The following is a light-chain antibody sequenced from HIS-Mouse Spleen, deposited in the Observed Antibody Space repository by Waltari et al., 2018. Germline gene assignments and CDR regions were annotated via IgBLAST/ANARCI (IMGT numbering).Light chain of an antibody. V-gene: IGLV3-27*01. Sequence: SYELTQPSSVSVSPGQTARITCSGDVLAKKYARWFQQKPGQAPVLVFYKDSERPSGITERFSGSRSGTTVTLTISGAQVEDEADYYCYSAADNNLGVFGGGTKLTVL. CDR2: KDS. CDR1: VLAKKY. CDR3: YSAADNNLGV. J-gene: IGLJ3*02.